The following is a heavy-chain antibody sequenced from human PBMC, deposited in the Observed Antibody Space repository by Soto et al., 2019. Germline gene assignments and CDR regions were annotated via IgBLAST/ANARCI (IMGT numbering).Heavy chain of an antibody. V-gene: IGHV3-30-3*01. CDR1: GFTSGEYA. Sequence: QLYLVESGGGLVQPGGSLKLSGAAFGFTSGEYAMNGVRQAPGRGLEGLAVTSFDGNNKYYADSVKGRFTISKDNSKKTLHLQMISLRGEDSAVYYCGRGDHYIFRTGHYTLAGLESWGQGTLVTVSS. D-gene: IGHD3-3*01. CDR2: TSFDGNNK. CDR3: GRGDHYIFRTGHYTLAGLES. J-gene: IGHJ4*02.